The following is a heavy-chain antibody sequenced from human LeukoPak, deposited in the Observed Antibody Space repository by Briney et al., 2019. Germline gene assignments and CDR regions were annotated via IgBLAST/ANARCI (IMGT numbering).Heavy chain of an antibody. CDR2: INHSGST. J-gene: IGHJ4*02. D-gene: IGHD2-2*01. V-gene: IGHV4-34*01. Sequence: SETLSLTCAVYGGSFSGYYWSWIRQPPGKGLEWIGEINHSGSTNYNPSLKSRVTISVDTSKNQFSLKLSSVTAADTAVYYCARGVSSSSTSCSIFDYWGQGTLVTVSS. CDR3: ARGVSSSSTSCSIFDY. CDR1: GGSFSGYY.